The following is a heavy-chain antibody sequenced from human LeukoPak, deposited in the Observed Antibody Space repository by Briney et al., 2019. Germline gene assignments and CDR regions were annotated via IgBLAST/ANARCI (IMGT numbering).Heavy chain of an antibody. D-gene: IGHD1-26*01. J-gene: IGHJ4*02. V-gene: IGHV3-21*01. CDR1: GFTFSSYS. Sequence: GGSLRLSCAASGFTFSSYSMNWVRQAPGKGLEWVSSISSKSSYIYYADSVKGRFTISRDNAKNSLYLQMNSLRAEDTAVYYCARDSRLVGTNFDYWGQGTLVTVSS. CDR2: ISSKSSYI. CDR3: ARDSRLVGTNFDY.